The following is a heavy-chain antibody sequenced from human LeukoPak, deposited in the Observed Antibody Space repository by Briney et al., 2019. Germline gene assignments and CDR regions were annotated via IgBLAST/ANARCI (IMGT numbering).Heavy chain of an antibody. J-gene: IGHJ3*01. D-gene: IGHD6-13*01. CDR3: AKARIAAAGTGAFDV. CDR2: FSASDGSA. CDR1: GFTLSSYG. Sequence: GGSLRLSCAASGFTLSSYGMTWVRQAPGRGLEWVSAFSASDGSAQYAESVRGRFTISRDNSKNTLYLQMDSLRAEDTAVYYCAKARIAAAGTGAFDVWGQGTTVTVSS. V-gene: IGHV3-23*01.